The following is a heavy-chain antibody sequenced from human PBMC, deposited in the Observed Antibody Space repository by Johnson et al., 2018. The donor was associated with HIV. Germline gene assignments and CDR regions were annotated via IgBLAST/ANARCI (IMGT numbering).Heavy chain of an antibody. V-gene: IGHV3-30-3*01. CDR2: VSYETTNK. Sequence: QVQLMESGGGVVQPGRSLRLSCAASGFIFRSYPMNLVRQAPGKGLEWVAVVSYETTNKHYADSVKGRFTISRDNSKNTLYLQMNSLTIEDAGVYYCAPSGAGRYCSGGSCYDDAFEIWGPGTMVTVSP. CDR1: GFIFRSYP. J-gene: IGHJ3*02. CDR3: APSGAGRYCSGGSCYDDAFEI. D-gene: IGHD2-15*01.